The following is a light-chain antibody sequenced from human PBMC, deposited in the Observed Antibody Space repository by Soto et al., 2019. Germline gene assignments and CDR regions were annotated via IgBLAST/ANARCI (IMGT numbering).Light chain of an antibody. J-gene: IGLJ2*01. V-gene: IGLV2-11*01. CDR2: DVS. CDR1: SSDVGGYNY. CDR3: CSNAGSYTVV. Sequence: QSALTQPRSVSGSPGQSVTISCTGTSSDVGGYNYVSWYQQHPGKAPKLVIYDVSKRPSGVPDRFSGSKSGNTASLTISGLQDEDDADYYCCSNAGSYTVVFGGGTKLTVL.